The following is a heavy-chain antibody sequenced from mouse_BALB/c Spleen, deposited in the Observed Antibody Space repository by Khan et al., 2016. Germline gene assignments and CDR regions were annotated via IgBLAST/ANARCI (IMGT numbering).Heavy chain of an antibody. CDR1: GFTFSSYG. Sequence: EVVLVESGGGLVQPGGSLKLSCAASGFTFSSYGMSWVRQTPDKRLELVATINSNGGSTYYPDSVKGRFTISRDNAKNTLYLQMSSLKSEDTAMYYCARGGYGYHYFDYWGQGTTLTVSS. CDR2: INSNGGST. CDR3: ARGGYGYHYFDY. J-gene: IGHJ2*01. V-gene: IGHV5-6-3*01. D-gene: IGHD1-2*01.